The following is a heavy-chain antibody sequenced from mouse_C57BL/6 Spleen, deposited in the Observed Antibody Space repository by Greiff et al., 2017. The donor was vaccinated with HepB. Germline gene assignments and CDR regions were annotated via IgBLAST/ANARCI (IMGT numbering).Heavy chain of an antibody. CDR1: GYTFTSYW. D-gene: IGHD5-1*01. CDR3: APAIVPRGAMDY. J-gene: IGHJ4*01. CDR2: IHPNSGST. Sequence: LQESGAELVKPGASVKLSCKASGYTFTSYWMHWVKQRPGQGLEWIGMIHPNSGSTNFNEKFKSKATLTVDKSSSTAYMQLSSLTSEDSAVYYCAPAIVPRGAMDYWGQGTSVTVSS. V-gene: IGHV1-64*01.